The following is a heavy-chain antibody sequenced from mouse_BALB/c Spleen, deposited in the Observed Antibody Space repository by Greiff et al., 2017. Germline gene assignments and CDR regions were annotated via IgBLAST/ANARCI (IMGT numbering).Heavy chain of an antibody. Sequence: VKLVESGPELVKPGASVKISCKASGYAFSSSWMNWVKQRPGQGLEWIGRIYPGDGDTNYNGKFKGMATLTVDKSSSTAYMELRSLTSEDTAVYYCARGGEVRRPFYYALDYWGQGTSVTVSA. V-gene: IGHV1-82*01. J-gene: IGHJ4*01. CDR3: ARGGEVRRPFYYALDY. D-gene: IGHD2-14*01. CDR1: GYAFSSSW. CDR2: IYPGDGDT.